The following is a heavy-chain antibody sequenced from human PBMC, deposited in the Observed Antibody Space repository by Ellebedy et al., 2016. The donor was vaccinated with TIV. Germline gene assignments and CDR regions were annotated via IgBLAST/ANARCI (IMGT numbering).Heavy chain of an antibody. V-gene: IGHV3-23*01. CDR2: ISGSGYNT. J-gene: IGHJ6*02. Sequence: GGSLRLSCAASGFTFSNYAMSWVRQAPGKGLEWVSAISGSGYNTYYADSVKGRFTISRDNSKNTLYLQMSSLRAEDTAVYYCVLPGGYYDSSGYYLGYGMDVWGQGTTVTVSS. CDR3: VLPGGYYDSSGYYLGYGMDV. D-gene: IGHD3-22*01. CDR1: GFTFSNYA.